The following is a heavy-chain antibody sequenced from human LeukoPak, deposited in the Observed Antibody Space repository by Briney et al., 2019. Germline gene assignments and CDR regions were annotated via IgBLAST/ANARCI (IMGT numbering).Heavy chain of an antibody. CDR2: ISRNGGST. CDR1: GFTFSSYA. V-gene: IGHV3-23*01. D-gene: IGHD5-12*01. Sequence: GGSLRLSCAASGFTFSSYAMSWVRQAPGKGLEWVSAISRNGGSTYYADNVKGRFTISRDNSKNTLYLQMNSLRAEDTAVYYCAKSDSGYPYYFDYWGQGTLVTVSS. J-gene: IGHJ4*02. CDR3: AKSDSGYPYYFDY.